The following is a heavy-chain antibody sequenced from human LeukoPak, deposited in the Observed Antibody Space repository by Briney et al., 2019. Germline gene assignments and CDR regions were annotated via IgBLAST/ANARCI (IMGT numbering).Heavy chain of an antibody. CDR3: AAQVVAATRRNWFDP. V-gene: IGHV1-8*01. CDR1: GYTFTSYD. D-gene: IGHD2-15*01. CDR2: MNPNSGNT. Sequence: ASVKVSCKASGYTFTSYDINWVRQATGQGLEWMGWMNPNSGNTGYAQKFQGRVTMTRNTSISTAYMELSSLRSEDTAVYYCAAQVVAATRRNWFDPWGQGTLVTVSS. J-gene: IGHJ5*02.